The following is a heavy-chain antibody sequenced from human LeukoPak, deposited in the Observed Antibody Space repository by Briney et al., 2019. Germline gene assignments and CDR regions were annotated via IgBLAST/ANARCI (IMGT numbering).Heavy chain of an antibody. J-gene: IGHJ5*02. V-gene: IGHV3-7*01. CDR2: IKQDGSEK. D-gene: IGHD3-16*01. CDR1: GFTFSSYW. CDR3: ARDRVITFANWFDP. Sequence: PGGSLRLSCAASGFTFSSYWMSWVRQAPGKGLEWVANIKQDGSEKYYVDSVKGRFTISRDNAENSLYLQMNSLRAEDTAVYYCARDRVITFANWFDPWGQGTLVTVSS.